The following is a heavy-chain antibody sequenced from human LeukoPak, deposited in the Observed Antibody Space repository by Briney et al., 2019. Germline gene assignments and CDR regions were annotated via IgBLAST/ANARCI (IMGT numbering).Heavy chain of an antibody. D-gene: IGHD6-13*01. V-gene: IGHV4-61*02. CDR3: AKGDSSSWIFDY. CDR1: GGSISSGSYY. CDR2: ICTSGST. J-gene: IGHJ4*02. Sequence: SETLSLTCTVSGGSISSGSYYWSWIRQPAGKGLEWIGRICTSGSTNYNPSLKSRVTISVDTSKNQFSLKLSSVTAADTAVYYCAKGDSSSWIFDYWGQGTLVTVSS.